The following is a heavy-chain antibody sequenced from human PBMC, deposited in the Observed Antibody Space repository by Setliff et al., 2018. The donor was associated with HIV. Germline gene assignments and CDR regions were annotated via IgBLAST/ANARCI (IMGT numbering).Heavy chain of an antibody. Sequence: GASVKVSCKASGYTFTSYGITWVRQAPGQGLEWMGWISTYSGNTGYAQKFQGRVTMTRDTSISTAYMELSSLRSDDTAVYYCARGAWYSSGWYSSRYMDVWGKGTTVTVSS. CDR2: ISTYSGNT. J-gene: IGHJ6*03. D-gene: IGHD6-19*01. CDR3: ARGAWYSSGWYSSRYMDV. CDR1: GYTFTSYG. V-gene: IGHV1-8*02.